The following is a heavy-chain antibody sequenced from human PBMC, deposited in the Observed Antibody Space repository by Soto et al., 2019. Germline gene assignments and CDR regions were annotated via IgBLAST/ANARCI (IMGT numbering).Heavy chain of an antibody. V-gene: IGHV1-69*13. D-gene: IGHD5-18*01. J-gene: IGHJ6*02. CDR2: VIPIFGTA. Sequence: SVKVSCKASGGTFSSYAISWVRQAPGQGLEWMGGVIPIFGTANYAQKFQGRVTITADESTSTAYMELSSLRSEDTAVYYCARTAMVTRPYYYYGMDVWGQGTTVTVSS. CDR3: ARTAMVTRPYYYYGMDV. CDR1: GGTFSSYA.